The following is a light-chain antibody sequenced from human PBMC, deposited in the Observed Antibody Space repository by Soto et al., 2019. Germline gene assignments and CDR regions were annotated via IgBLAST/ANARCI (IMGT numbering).Light chain of an antibody. CDR2: DVA. V-gene: IGLV2-11*01. Sequence: QSVLTQPPSASGTPGQRVTISCSGSSSNIGSNFVYWYQQHPGRPPKLMIYDVARWPSGVPDRFSGSKSGNTASLTISGLQAEDEADYFCCSYAGGYTYLFGTGTKLTVL. J-gene: IGLJ1*01. CDR3: CSYAGGYTYL. CDR1: SSNIGSNF.